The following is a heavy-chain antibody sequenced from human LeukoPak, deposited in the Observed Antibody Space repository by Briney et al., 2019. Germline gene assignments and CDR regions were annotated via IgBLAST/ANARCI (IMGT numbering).Heavy chain of an antibody. CDR1: GFTFSSFA. J-gene: IGHJ4*02. Sequence: GGSLRLSCAASGFTFSSFAMNWVRQAPGKGLEWVSTISGSGGSTYYADSVKGRFTISRDNSKNTLYLQMNSLRAEDTAVYYCAKMVHTEQWLVPFDYWGQGTLVTVSS. D-gene: IGHD6-19*01. CDR2: ISGSGGST. CDR3: AKMVHTEQWLVPFDY. V-gene: IGHV3-23*01.